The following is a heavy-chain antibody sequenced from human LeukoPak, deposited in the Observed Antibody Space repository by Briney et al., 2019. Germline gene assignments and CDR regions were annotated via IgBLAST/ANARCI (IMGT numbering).Heavy chain of an antibody. D-gene: IGHD3-22*01. V-gene: IGHV1-18*01. CDR1: GYPFVSYG. J-gene: IGHJ3*02. CDR3: ARDRCLSSGPCCDISVPFDI. CDR2: ISVHNGNT. Sequence: ASVKVSCKAAGYPFVSYGISWVRQAPGHGLEWMGWISVHNGNTNYEQKVQGRVTLTTDTSTATAYMELRGLTSDDTAIYYCARDRCLSSGPCCDISVPFDIWGQGTMVTVSS.